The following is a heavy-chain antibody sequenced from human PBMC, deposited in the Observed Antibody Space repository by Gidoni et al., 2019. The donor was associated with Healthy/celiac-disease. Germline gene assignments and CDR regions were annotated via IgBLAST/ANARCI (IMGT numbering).Heavy chain of an antibody. CDR2: IYSGGST. V-gene: IGHV3-53*02. J-gene: IGHJ3*02. CDR1: GFTGSSNY. CDR3: ARDHLWFGELGAFDI. Sequence: EVQLVETGGGLLQPGGSLRLSCAASGFTGSSNYMSWVRQAPGKGLEWVSVIYSGGSTYYADSVKGRFTISRDNSKNTLYLQMNSLRAEDTAVYYCARDHLWFGELGAFDIWGQGTMVTVSS. D-gene: IGHD3-10*01.